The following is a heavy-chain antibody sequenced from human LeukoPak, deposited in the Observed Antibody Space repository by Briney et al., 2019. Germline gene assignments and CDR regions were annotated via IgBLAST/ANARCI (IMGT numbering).Heavy chain of an antibody. CDR1: GFPFDDYG. CDR2: INWNGGST. D-gene: IGHD5-24*01. J-gene: IGHJ1*01. CDR3: VRLGRDGYTYGAAY. Sequence: GGSLRLSCAASGFPFDDYGMRWVRQVPGKGLEWVAGINWNGGSTGYAASVKGRCTISRDNAKTALYLEMNSLRAEDTAFYYCVRLGRDGYTYGAAYWGQGTLVTVSS. V-gene: IGHV3-20*04.